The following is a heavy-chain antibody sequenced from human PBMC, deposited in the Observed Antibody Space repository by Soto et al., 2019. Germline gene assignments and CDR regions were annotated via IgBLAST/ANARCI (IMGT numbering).Heavy chain of an antibody. J-gene: IGHJ4*02. CDR1: GASISYGGFS. D-gene: IGHD5-12*01. CDR3: ARGGGYDSFDY. V-gene: IGHV4-30-2*06. Sequence: QLQLQESGSGVIKTSETLSLTCTVSGASISYGGFSWSWIRQSPGKSLEWIGYISHLENTYLHPSFKSRLTMTIDRTRNQFSLKLSSVTAADMAVYYCARGGGYDSFDYGGQGVLVTVSS. CDR2: ISHLENT.